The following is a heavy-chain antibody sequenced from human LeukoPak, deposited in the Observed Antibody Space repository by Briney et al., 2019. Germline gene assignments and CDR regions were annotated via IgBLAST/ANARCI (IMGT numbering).Heavy chain of an antibody. CDR3: ARATTYDILTGFSDY. D-gene: IGHD3-9*01. V-gene: IGHV3-21*05. CDR2: ISSSSSYI. Sequence: PGGSLRLSCAASGFTFSSYEMNWVRQAPGKGLEWVSYISSSSSYIYYADSVKGRFTISRDNAKKSLYLQMNSLRAEDTAVYYCARATTYDILTGFSDYWGQGTLVTVSS. J-gene: IGHJ4*02. CDR1: GFTFSSYE.